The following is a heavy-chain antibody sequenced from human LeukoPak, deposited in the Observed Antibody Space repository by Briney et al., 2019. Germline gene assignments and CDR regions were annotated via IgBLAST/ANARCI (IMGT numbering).Heavy chain of an antibody. Sequence: GGSLRLSCAASGFTFSSYAMSWVHQAPGKGLEWVSAISGSGGSTYYADSVKGRFTISRDNAKNSLYLQMNSLRAEDTAVYYCARLRRGGYWVDYWGQGTLVTVSS. J-gene: IGHJ4*02. CDR2: ISGSGGST. D-gene: IGHD3-22*01. CDR1: GFTFSSYA. CDR3: ARLRRGGYWVDY. V-gene: IGHV3-23*01.